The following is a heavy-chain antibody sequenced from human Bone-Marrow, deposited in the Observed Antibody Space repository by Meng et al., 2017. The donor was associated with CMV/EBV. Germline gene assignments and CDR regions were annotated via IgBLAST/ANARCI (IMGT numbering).Heavy chain of an antibody. J-gene: IGHJ6*02. D-gene: IGHD5-12*01. CDR3: ARIPWLYGAMDV. Sequence: LRLSCTVSGGSISSSSYYWGWIRQPPGKGLEWIGYVNYNGITNYNPSLKSRVTISVDTSKKQFSLKLTSVTAADTAVYYCARIPWLYGAMDVWGQGTTVTVSS. CDR2: VNYNGIT. CDR1: GGSISSSSYY. V-gene: IGHV4-61*05.